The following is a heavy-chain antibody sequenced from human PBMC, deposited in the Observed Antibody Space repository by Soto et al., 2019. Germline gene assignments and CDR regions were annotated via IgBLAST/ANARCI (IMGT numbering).Heavy chain of an antibody. CDR3: ARDSPPPRE. J-gene: IGHJ4*02. V-gene: IGHV1-18*01. Sequence: QVQLVQSGAEVKKPGASVKVSCKASGYTFTSYHITWVRQAPGKGLEWRGWISAYNGNTTYAQKIQGTVTMTKDTATSTTYMVLRSLRSDDTAVYYCARDSPPPREWGPGTLVTVSS. CDR2: ISAYNGNT. CDR1: GYTFTSYH.